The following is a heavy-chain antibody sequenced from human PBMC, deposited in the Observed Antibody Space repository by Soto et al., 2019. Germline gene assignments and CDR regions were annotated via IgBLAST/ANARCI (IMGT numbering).Heavy chain of an antibody. D-gene: IGHD3-22*01. CDR1: GFSLSTSGMC. CDR3: ARSMYYYDSSGYGFYYFDY. CDR2: IDWDDDK. V-gene: IGHV2-70*11. Sequence: QSGPTLVNPTQTLTLTCTFSGFSLSTSGMCVSWIRQPPGKALEWLARIDWDDDKYYSTSLKTRLTISKDTSKNQVVLTMTNMDPVDTATYYCARSMYYYDSSGYGFYYFDYGGKGTLVTVPS. J-gene: IGHJ4*02.